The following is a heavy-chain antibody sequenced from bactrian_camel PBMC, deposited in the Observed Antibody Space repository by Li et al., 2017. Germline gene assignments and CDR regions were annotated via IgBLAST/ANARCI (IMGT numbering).Heavy chain of an antibody. CDR2: IDRDGLVT. D-gene: IGHD3*01. V-gene: IGHV3S53*01. Sequence: HVQLVESGGGSVQAGESLTLSCTTNGNRFSNKCMGWFRQGPDKEREGIATIDRDGLVTNYIDSVKGRFTISQDNEKKTLFLQMTSLVPEDTAMYYCAAVAEGRTVEGGVSLWTLFESGYWGQGTQVTVS. J-gene: IGHJ4*01. CDR1: GNRFSNKC. CDR3: AAVAEGRTVEGGVSLWTLFESGY.